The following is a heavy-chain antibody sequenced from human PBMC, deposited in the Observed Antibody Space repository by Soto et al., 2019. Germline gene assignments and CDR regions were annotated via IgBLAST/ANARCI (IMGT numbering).Heavy chain of an antibody. V-gene: IGHV4-61*01. CDR2: VYFSGST. Sequence: TSVTLSLTCSVSEGSGNSNSYYWTRLRQPPGKGLEWIGYVYFSGSTNYNPSLKSRVTISVDTSNNKFSLKLRSLTPADTAVYYCARAHLVGYGYDPFDFWGQGTQVTVSS. D-gene: IGHD2-8*02. CDR1: EGSGNSNSYY. J-gene: IGHJ4*02. CDR3: ARAHLVGYGYDPFDF.